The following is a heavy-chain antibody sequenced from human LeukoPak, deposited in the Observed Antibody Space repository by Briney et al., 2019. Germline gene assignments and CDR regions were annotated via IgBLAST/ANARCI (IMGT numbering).Heavy chain of an antibody. CDR3: ARDSAAAGTGIWFDY. V-gene: IGHV1-2*02. CDR1: GYTFTGYH. D-gene: IGHD6-13*01. Sequence: ASVKVSCKASGYTFTGYHMHWVRQAPGQGLEWMGWINPNSGGTNYAQKFQGRVTMTRDTSISTAYMELSRLRSDDTAVYYCARDSAAAGTGIWFDYWGQGTLVTVSS. CDR2: INPNSGGT. J-gene: IGHJ4*02.